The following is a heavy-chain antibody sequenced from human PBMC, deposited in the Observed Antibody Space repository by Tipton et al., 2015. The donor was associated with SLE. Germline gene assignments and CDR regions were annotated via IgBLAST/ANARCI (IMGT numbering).Heavy chain of an antibody. Sequence: GSLRLSCAASGFTFSDHYMDWVRQAPGKGLEWVGRTRNKANSYTTEYAASVKGRFTISRDDSKNSLYLQMNSLKTEDTAVYYCARDETTVPYYMDVWGKGTTVTVSS. CDR1: GFTFSDHY. D-gene: IGHD4-17*01. CDR2: TRNKANSYTT. J-gene: IGHJ6*03. CDR3: ARDETTVPYYMDV. V-gene: IGHV3-72*01.